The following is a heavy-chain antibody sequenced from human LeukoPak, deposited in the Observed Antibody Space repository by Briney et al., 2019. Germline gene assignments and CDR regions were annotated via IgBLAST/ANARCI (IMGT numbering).Heavy chain of an antibody. Sequence: PGGSLRLSCAASGFTFSRYSMNWVRQAPGKGLEWVSYISSSGSTIYYADSVKGRFTISRDNAKNSLYLQMNSLRAEDTAVYYCARGGSSSWYSGVGGAAFDIWGQGTMVTVSS. V-gene: IGHV3-48*04. CDR3: ARGGSSSWYSGVGGAAFDI. CDR1: GFTFSRYS. J-gene: IGHJ3*02. D-gene: IGHD6-13*01. CDR2: ISSSGSTI.